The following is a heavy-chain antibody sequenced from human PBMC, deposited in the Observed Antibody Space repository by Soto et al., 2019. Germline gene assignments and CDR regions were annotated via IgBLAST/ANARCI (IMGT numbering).Heavy chain of an antibody. D-gene: IGHD6-13*01. J-gene: IGHJ4*02. Sequence: AQVVQSGAEVRKPGSSVKLSCKASEGTFNSYAIAWVRQAPGQGLEWMGGIIPYYNTLNYAQKFQDRVTMTADDSTNTVYMELSSLRSDDTAVYFCASGASRWYPYCLDSWAQGTLVTVSS. CDR3: ASGASRWYPYCLDS. CDR1: EGTFNSYA. V-gene: IGHV1-69*01. CDR2: IIPYYNTL.